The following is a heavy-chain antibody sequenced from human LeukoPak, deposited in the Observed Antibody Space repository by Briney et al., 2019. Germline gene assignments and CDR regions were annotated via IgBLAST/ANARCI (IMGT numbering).Heavy chain of an antibody. CDR1: GGTFSSYA. J-gene: IGHJ3*02. V-gene: IGHV1-69*13. CDR3: ARAPPYYYDSSGYFGI. Sequence: SVKVSCRASGGTFSSYAISWVRQAPGQGLEWMGGIIPIFGTANYAQKFQGRVTITADESTSTAYMELSSLRSEDTAVYYCARAPPYYYDSSGYFGIWGQGIMVTVSS. D-gene: IGHD3-22*01. CDR2: IIPIFGTA.